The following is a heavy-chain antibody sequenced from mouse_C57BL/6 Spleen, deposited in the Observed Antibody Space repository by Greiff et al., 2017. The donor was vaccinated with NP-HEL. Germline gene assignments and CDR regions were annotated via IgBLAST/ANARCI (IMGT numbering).Heavy chain of an antibody. V-gene: IGHV1-69*01. CDR2: IDPSDSYT. Sequence: QVQLKQPGAELVMPGASVKLSCKASGYTFTSYWMHWVKQRPGQGLEWIGEIDPSDSYTNYNQKFKGKSTLTVDKSSSTAYMQLSSLTSEDSAVYYCARSSQDRYFDVWGTGTTVTVSS. CDR1: GYTFTSYW. CDR3: ARSSQDRYFDV. J-gene: IGHJ1*03.